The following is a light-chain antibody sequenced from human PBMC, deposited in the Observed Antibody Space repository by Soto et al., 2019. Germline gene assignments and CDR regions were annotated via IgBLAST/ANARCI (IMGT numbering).Light chain of an antibody. J-gene: IGKJ5*01. Sequence: DIQMTQSPSTLSPSVGDRVTITCRASQSISSYLAWYQQKPGKAPNLLIHDASTLQSGVPSRFSGSGSGTEFTLTISSLQPDDLATYYCQQYNRYPITFGQGTRLEIK. CDR2: DAS. CDR3: QQYNRYPIT. V-gene: IGKV1-5*01. CDR1: QSISSY.